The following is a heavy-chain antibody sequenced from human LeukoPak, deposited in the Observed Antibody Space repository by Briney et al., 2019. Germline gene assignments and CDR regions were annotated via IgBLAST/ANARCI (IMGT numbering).Heavy chain of an antibody. D-gene: IGHD1/OR15-1a*01. CDR1: GFTFSSYG. Sequence: GGSLRLSCAASGFTFSSYGMRWVRQAPGKGLEWVAFIRYGGGNKYYADSVKGRFTISRDNSKNTLYLQMNSLRAEDTAVYYCAKVRFEQAVYYLVVWGKGTTVTVSS. CDR2: IRYGGGNK. V-gene: IGHV3-30*02. CDR3: AKVRFEQAVYYLVV. J-gene: IGHJ6*03.